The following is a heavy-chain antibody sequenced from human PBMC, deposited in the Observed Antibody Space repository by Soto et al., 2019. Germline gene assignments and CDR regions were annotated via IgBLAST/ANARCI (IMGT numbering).Heavy chain of an antibody. CDR3: ASTWELLRSGRYAFDI. CDR2: IYYSGST. CDR1: GGSISSGGYY. D-gene: IGHD1-26*01. J-gene: IGHJ3*02. V-gene: IGHV4-31*03. Sequence: QVQLQESGPGLVKPSQTLSLTCTVSGGSISSGGYYWSWIRQHPGKGLEWIGYIYYSGSTYYNPSHKSRVTISVDTSKNQFSLKLSSVTAADTAVYYCASTWELLRSGRYAFDIWGQGTMVTVSS.